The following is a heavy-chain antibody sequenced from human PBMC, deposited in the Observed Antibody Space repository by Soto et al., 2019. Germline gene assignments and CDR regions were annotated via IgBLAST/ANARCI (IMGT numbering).Heavy chain of an antibody. CDR1: VYAFTSYW. V-gene: IGHV5-51*01. D-gene: IGHD2-15*01. Sequence: WQSLKISSRGSVYAFTSYWIAWGRRIPGIGPEWRGVIFPGDSDTRYSTSIQDPDTISADKSITTAYLQWSSLKASDTAMYYCARGYCNTRICDLWFDPWGEGTLVTVSS. CDR3: ARGYCNTRICDLWFDP. J-gene: IGHJ5*02. CDR2: IFPGDSDT.